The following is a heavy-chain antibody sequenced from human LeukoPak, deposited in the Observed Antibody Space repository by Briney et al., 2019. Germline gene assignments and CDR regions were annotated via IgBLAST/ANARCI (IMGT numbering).Heavy chain of an antibody. Sequence: HPGGSLRLSCTGSGLTFSDFGMHWVRRAPGKGLEWMAILSYDGSLKYYADSVKGRFTISRDNSKNTLYLQMNSLRVEDTAVYYCATSIERSTWGSHALDFWGQGTLVTVSS. CDR3: ATSIERSTWGSHALDF. J-gene: IGHJ4*02. CDR2: LSYDGSLK. V-gene: IGHV3-30*04. CDR1: GLTFSDFG. D-gene: IGHD3-16*01.